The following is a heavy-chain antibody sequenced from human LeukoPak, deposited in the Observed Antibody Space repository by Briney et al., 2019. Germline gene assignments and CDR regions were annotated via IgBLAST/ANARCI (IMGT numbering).Heavy chain of an antibody. V-gene: IGHV3-23*01. CDR2: ISGSGGST. Sequence: GGSLRLSCAASGFTFSSYAMSWVRQAPGKGLEWVSAISGSGGSTYYADSVKGRFTISRDNSKNTLYLQMNSLRAEDTAVYYCARSKSRGDYYFDNWGQGTLVTVSS. J-gene: IGHJ4*02. CDR3: ARSKSRGDYYFDN. CDR1: GFTFSSYA. D-gene: IGHD2-21*02.